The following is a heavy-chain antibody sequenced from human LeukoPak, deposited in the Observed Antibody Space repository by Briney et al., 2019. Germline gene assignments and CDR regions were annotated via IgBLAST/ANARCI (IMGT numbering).Heavy chain of an antibody. CDR1: GFTFSTNW. Sequence: GGSLRLSCAASGFTFSTNWMSWVRQAPGQGLERVANRKQDGSEKYYVDSVKGRFTISRDNAKNSLYLQMNSLRAEDTAVYYCARCNSSSSGDYWGQGTLVTVSS. J-gene: IGHJ4*02. CDR2: RKQDGSEK. D-gene: IGHD6-6*01. V-gene: IGHV3-7*02. CDR3: ARCNSSSSGDY.